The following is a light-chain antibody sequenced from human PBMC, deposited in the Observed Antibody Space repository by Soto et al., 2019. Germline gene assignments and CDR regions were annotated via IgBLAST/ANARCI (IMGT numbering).Light chain of an antibody. CDR3: SSYTSSSTVV. CDR1: SSDVGGYNY. CDR2: DVS. J-gene: IGLJ2*01. V-gene: IGLV2-14*01. Sequence: QSVLTQPASVSGSPGQSIIISCTGTSSDVGGYNYVSWYQQHPGKAPKLMIYDVSNRPSGVSNRFSGSKSGNTASLTISGLQAEDEADYYCSSYTSSSTVVFGGGTKLTVL.